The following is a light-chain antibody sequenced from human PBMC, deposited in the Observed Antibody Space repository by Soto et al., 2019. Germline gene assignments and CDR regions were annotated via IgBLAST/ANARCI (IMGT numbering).Light chain of an antibody. CDR3: QQSYSTPLT. Sequence: DIQMTQSPSSLSASVGDRVSITCRASQNINTYLNWYQQKPGTAPNLLIYDASALQSGVPSRFSGSGSGTDFTLTISSLQREDFATYYCQQSYSTPLTFGGGTKVDI. V-gene: IGKV1-39*01. J-gene: IGKJ4*01. CDR2: DAS. CDR1: QNINTY.